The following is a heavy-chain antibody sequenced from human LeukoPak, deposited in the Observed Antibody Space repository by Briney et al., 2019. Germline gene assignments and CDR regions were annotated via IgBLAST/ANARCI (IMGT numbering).Heavy chain of an antibody. CDR1: GFTFSSYS. Sequence: GGSLRLSCAASGFTFSSYSMNWVRQAPGKGLEWVSYISSSSSTIYYADSVKGRCSISRTNDKNSLYLKMNRLRDEDTAVYSCARSRIHSLGLDPWGQGTLVTVSS. CDR3: ARSRIHSLGLDP. J-gene: IGHJ5*02. V-gene: IGHV3-48*02. CDR2: ISSSSSTI. D-gene: IGHD3-16*02.